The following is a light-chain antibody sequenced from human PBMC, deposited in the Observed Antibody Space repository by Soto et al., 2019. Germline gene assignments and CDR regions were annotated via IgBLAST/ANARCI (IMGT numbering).Light chain of an antibody. CDR3: QQDGTSLYT. CDR2: GAS. Sequence: EIVLTQSPGTLSLSPGERATLPCRASQSVSNSYLAWYQQKPGQAPRLLMYGASNRATGIPDRFSGSGSGTDCTLTISRLEPEDFAVYYCQQDGTSLYTFGQGTKLEIK. J-gene: IGKJ2*01. V-gene: IGKV3-20*01. CDR1: QSVSNSY.